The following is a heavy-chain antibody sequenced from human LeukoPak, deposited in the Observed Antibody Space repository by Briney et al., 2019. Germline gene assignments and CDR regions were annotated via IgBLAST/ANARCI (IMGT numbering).Heavy chain of an antibody. V-gene: IGHV1-18*01. D-gene: IGHD1-7*01. CDR3: ARDVPGTTPFDY. J-gene: IGHJ4*02. CDR2: ISAKQCDT. CDR1: GYFFSHYG. Sequence: GVSDPVSCKASGYFFSHYGLSWVRQAPAQGLAWLGWISAKQCDTNYIQKFRGRVTMTTDTSTSTAYMELWSLRSDDTAVYYCARDVPGTTPFDYWGQGTLVTVSS.